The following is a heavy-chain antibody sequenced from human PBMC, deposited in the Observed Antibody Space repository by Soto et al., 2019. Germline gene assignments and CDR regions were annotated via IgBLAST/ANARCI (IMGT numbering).Heavy chain of an antibody. CDR1: GLTISNSW. J-gene: IGHJ6*02. CDR3: TTGSVEGD. Sequence: EVQLVESGGGFIYPGGSLRLSCAASGLTISNSWMNWVRQAPGKGLEWVGRIKTNTEGGTTDYSAEVQVRFTVSRDESKNTLYLQMNSVKTEDTAVYYCTTGSVEGDWGQGTTVTVSS. CDR2: IKTNTEGGTT. D-gene: IGHD2-15*01. V-gene: IGHV3-15*07.